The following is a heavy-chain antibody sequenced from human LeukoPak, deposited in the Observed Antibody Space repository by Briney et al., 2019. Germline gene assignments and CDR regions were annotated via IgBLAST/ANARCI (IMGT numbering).Heavy chain of an antibody. V-gene: IGHV1-69*01. CDR1: GGAFSSYA. CDR2: IIPIFGTA. Sequence: GASVKVSCKASGGAFSSYAISWVRQAPGQGLEWMGGIIPIFGTANYAQKFQGRVTITADESTRTAYLELSSLRSEDTAVYYCARAPEYYYGSGSYYNDYWGQGTLVTVSS. J-gene: IGHJ4*02. D-gene: IGHD3-10*01. CDR3: ARAPEYYYGSGSYYNDY.